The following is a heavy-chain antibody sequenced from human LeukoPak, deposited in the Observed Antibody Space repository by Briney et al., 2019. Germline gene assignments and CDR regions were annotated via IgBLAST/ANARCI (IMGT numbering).Heavy chain of an antibody. CDR1: GGSFSGYY. Sequence: SETLSLTCAVYGGSFSGYYWSWIRQPPGKGLEWIGEINHSGSTNYNPSLKSRVTISVDTSKNQFSLKLSSVTAADTAVYYCASTTAAAGNSDDYWGQGTLVTVSS. D-gene: IGHD6-13*01. CDR3: ASTTAAAGNSDDY. J-gene: IGHJ4*02. V-gene: IGHV4-34*01. CDR2: INHSGST.